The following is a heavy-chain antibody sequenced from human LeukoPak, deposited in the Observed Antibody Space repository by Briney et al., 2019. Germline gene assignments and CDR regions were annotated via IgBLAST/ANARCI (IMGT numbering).Heavy chain of an antibody. CDR3: ARLYCSGGSCYTYYYYYGMDV. CDR2: ISSSSSYI. Sequence: PGGSLRLSCAASGFTFSSYAMSWVRQAPGKGLEWVSSISSSSSYIYYADSVKGRFTISRDNAKNSLYLQMNSLRAEDTAVYYCARLYCSGGSCYTYYYYYGMDVWGQGTTVTVSS. J-gene: IGHJ6*02. V-gene: IGHV3-21*01. CDR1: GFTFSSYA. D-gene: IGHD2-15*01.